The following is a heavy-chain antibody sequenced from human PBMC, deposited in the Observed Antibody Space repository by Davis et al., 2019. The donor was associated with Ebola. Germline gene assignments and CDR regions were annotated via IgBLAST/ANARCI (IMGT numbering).Heavy chain of an antibody. J-gene: IGHJ6*02. V-gene: IGHV3-7*01. CDR1: GFTFSSYW. Sequence: GESLKIFCAASGFTFSSYWMSWVRQAPGKGLEWVANIKQDGSEKYYVDSVKGRFTISRDNAKNSLYLQMNSLRAEDTAVYYCARDAARYYDSSGYYYFYYYGMDVWGQGTTVTVSS. D-gene: IGHD3-22*01. CDR2: IKQDGSEK. CDR3: ARDAARYYDSSGYYYFYYYGMDV.